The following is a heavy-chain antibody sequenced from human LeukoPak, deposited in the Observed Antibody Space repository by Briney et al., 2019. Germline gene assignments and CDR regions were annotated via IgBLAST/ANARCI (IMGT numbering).Heavy chain of an antibody. V-gene: IGHV3-11*01. CDR3: ARRRYSTSLGDFDY. J-gene: IGHJ4*02. CDR2: ISSSGSSI. D-gene: IGHD6-13*01. Sequence: KPGGSLRLSCITSGFTLGDSAMSWFRQAPGKGLEWVSYISSSGSSIYYADSVKGRFTISRDNAKNSLYLQMNSLRAEDTAVYYCARRRYSTSLGDFDYWGQGTLVTVSS. CDR1: GFTLGDSA.